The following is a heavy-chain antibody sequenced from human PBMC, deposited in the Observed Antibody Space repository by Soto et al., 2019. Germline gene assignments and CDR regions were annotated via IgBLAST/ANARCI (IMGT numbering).Heavy chain of an antibody. V-gene: IGHV3-21*01. CDR3: TRFLPGYSSSWYDSWFDP. CDR1: GFTFSSYS. D-gene: IGHD6-13*01. CDR2: ISSSSSYI. J-gene: IGHJ5*02. Sequence: EVQLVESGGGLVKPGGSLRLSCAASGFTFSSYSMNWVRQAPGKGLEWVSSISSSSSYIYYADSVKGRFTISRDNAKNSLYLQMNSLRAEDTAVYYCTRFLPGYSSSWYDSWFDPWGQGTLVTVSS.